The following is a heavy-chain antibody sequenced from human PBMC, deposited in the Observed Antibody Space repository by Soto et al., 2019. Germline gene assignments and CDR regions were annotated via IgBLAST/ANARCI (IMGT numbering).Heavy chain of an antibody. D-gene: IGHD1-20*01. J-gene: IGHJ4*02. CDR3: ARGITLPTPLDY. Sequence: ASVKVSCKASGYTFTRYLIHWIRQAPGQRLEWMGWINAGNGKTEYSQKFQGRVTITRDTSASTAYMELSSLRSEDTAVYYCARGITLPTPLDYWGQGTLVTVSS. CDR2: INAGNGKT. V-gene: IGHV1-3*01. CDR1: GYTFTRYL.